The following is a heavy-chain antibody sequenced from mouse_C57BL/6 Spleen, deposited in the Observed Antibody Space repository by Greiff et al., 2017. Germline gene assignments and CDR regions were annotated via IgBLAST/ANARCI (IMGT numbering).Heavy chain of an antibody. V-gene: IGHV3-6*01. Sequence: VQLKESGPGLVKPSQSLSLTCSVTGYSITSGYYWNWIRQFPGNKLEWMGYISYDGSNNYNPSLKNRISITRDTSKHQFFLKLNSVTTEDTATYYCAREITTVVPDYDAMDYWGQGTSVTVSS. CDR2: ISYDGSN. CDR3: AREITTVVPDYDAMDY. CDR1: GYSITSGYY. J-gene: IGHJ4*01. D-gene: IGHD1-1*01.